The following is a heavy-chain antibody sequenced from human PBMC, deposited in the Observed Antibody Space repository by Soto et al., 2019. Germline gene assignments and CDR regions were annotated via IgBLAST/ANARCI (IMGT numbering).Heavy chain of an antibody. D-gene: IGHD6-19*01. J-gene: IGHJ6*02. CDR3: AETHIALAGKQGYYYDGMDV. CDR1: GFTFSSYG. Sequence: QVQLVESGGGVVQPGRSLRLSCAASGFTFSSYGMHWVRQAPGKGLEWVAVMSYDGSNKYYADSMKGRLTISRDNSKNPXYXXMNTLRAEDTAVYYGAETHIALAGKQGYYYDGMDVWGQGTTVTVSS. V-gene: IGHV3-30*18. CDR2: MSYDGSNK.